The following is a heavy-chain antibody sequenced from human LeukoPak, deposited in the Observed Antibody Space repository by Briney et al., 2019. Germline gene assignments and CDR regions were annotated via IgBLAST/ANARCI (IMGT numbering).Heavy chain of an antibody. CDR2: ISGSGGST. D-gene: IGHD1-26*01. V-gene: IGHV3-23*01. CDR1: GFTFSSYA. J-gene: IGHJ4*02. CDR3: AKDYRYSGSWDYFDY. Sequence: GGSLRLSCAASGFTFSSYAMSWVRQAPGKGLEWVSGISGSGGSTYYADFVKGRFTISRDNSKNTLYLQMDSLRAEDTAIYSCAKDYRYSGSWDYFDYWGQGTLVTVSS.